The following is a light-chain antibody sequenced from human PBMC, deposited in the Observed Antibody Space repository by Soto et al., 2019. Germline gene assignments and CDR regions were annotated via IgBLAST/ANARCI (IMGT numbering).Light chain of an antibody. J-gene: IGKJ1*01. V-gene: IGKV2D-29*01. CDR1: HSRLHSDGKTY. Sequence: DVVITQSPLSLPCTLGHPASISCKGIHSRLHSDGKTYLYWYLQKPGQPPQLLIYEVSNRFSGVPDRFSGSGSGTDFTLKISRVEAEDVGVYYCMQSIQLPWTFGQGTKVDIK. CDR2: EVS. CDR3: MQSIQLPWT.